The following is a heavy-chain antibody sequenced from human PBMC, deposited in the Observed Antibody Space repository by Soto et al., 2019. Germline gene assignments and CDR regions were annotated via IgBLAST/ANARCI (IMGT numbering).Heavy chain of an antibody. CDR3: ARGPSRGDDFWSGYPFDY. CDR2: ISYDGSNK. V-gene: IGHV3-30-3*01. Sequence: QVQLVESGGGVVQPGRSLRLSCAASGFTFSSYAMHWVRQAPGKGLEWVAVISYDGSNKYYADSVKGRFTISRDNSKNTLYLQMNSLRAEDTAVYYCARGPSRGDDFWSGYPFDYWGQGTLVTVSS. D-gene: IGHD3-3*01. CDR1: GFTFSSYA. J-gene: IGHJ4*02.